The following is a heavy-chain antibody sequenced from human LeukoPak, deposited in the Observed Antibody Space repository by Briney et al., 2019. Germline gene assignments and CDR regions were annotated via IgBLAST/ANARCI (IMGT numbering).Heavy chain of an antibody. V-gene: IGHV5-51*01. Sequence: GRALQISCWGSGSSFISYWIGWVRPMPGEGVEGMGIFFPGDSDIRYSPSLQGQATISGDKSISTGYLQWRSLKASETAMYYCARASAAWLMGGLRYWGQGTLVTVSS. CDR3: ARASAAWLMGGLRY. D-gene: IGHD6-13*01. J-gene: IGHJ4*02. CDR2: FFPGDSDI. CDR1: GSSFISYW.